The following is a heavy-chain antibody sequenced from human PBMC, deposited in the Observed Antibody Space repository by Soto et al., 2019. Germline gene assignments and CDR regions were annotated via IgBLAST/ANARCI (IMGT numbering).Heavy chain of an antibody. CDR1: GYPFTNYG. V-gene: IGHV1-18*01. Sequence: GPGVKKPGASVKVSCKASGYPFTNYGISWVRQAPGQGLEWMGWISPYNGNTNYIQKLQGRVSMTTDTSTTTAFMELRSLRSDDTAVYYCARDDLRLVTGAFDILGQGTMVTVSS. CDR3: ARDDLRLVTGAFDI. CDR2: ISPYNGNT. J-gene: IGHJ3*02. D-gene: IGHD2-2*01.